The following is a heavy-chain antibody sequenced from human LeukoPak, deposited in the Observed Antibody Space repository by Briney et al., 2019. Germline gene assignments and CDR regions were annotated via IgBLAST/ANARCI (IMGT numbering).Heavy chain of an antibody. Sequence: SETLSLTCTVSGGSISSYYWSWIRQPPGKGLEWIGYIYYSGSTNYNPSLKSRVTISVDTSKNQFSLKLSSVTAADTAVYYCASSMGNYYYGMDVWGQGTTVTVSS. V-gene: IGHV4-59*12. CDR1: GGSISSYY. D-gene: IGHD2/OR15-2a*01. CDR2: IYYSGST. J-gene: IGHJ6*02. CDR3: ASSMGNYYYGMDV.